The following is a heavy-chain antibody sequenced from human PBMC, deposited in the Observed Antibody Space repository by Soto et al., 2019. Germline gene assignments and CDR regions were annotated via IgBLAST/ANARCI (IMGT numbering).Heavy chain of an antibody. CDR2: ISTYNGNT. D-gene: IGHD6-13*01. Sequence: QVQLEQSGAEVKKPGASVKVSCKASGYTFTRYGITWVRQAPGQGLEWMGRISTYNGNTNYAQKLQGRVTMTADTSTTTAYMELRSLTSDDTAVYYCARARGYSTDRGAFDIWGQGTVVTVAS. J-gene: IGHJ3*02. CDR3: ARARGYSTDRGAFDI. V-gene: IGHV1-18*01. CDR1: GYTFTRYG.